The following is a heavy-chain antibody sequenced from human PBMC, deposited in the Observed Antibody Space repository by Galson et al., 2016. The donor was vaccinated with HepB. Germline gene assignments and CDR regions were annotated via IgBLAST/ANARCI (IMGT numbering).Heavy chain of an antibody. CDR3: AKDFSMVGANHPFDY. Sequence: SLRLSCAASGFTFGNFGMHWVRQAPGGGLEWVAFISNDGNNKLYGDSVKGRFAISRDRLKSTLYLQMNSLRPEDTAVYYCAKDFSMVGANHPFDYWGQGTLVTVSS. J-gene: IGHJ4*02. D-gene: IGHD1-26*01. CDR2: ISNDGNNK. CDR1: GFTFGNFG. V-gene: IGHV3-30*18.